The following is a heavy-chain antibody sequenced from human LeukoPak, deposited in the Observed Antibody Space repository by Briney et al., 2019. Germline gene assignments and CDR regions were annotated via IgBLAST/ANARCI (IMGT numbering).Heavy chain of an antibody. CDR1: GGSISSGDYY. CDR2: IYYSGST. CDR3: ARERLINDYGDYGYFDY. V-gene: IGHV4-30-4*01. D-gene: IGHD4-17*01. Sequence: SETLSLTCTVSGGSISSGDYYWSWIRQPPGKGLEWIGYIYYSGSTYYNPSLKSRVTIPVDTSKNQFSLKLSSVTAADTAVYYCARERLINDYGDYGYFDYWGQGTLVTVSS. J-gene: IGHJ4*02.